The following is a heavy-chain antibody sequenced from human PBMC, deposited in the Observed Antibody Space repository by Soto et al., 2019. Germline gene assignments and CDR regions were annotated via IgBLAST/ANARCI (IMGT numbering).Heavy chain of an antibody. D-gene: IGHD2-21*02. Sequence: QVQLVQSGAEVKKPGSSVKVSCKASGGTFSSYAISWVRQAPGQGLEWMGGIIPIFGTANYAQKFQGRVTITADKSTSTAYMELSSLRSEDTAVYYCARKMSNCGGDCYYIDYWGQGTLVTVSS. V-gene: IGHV1-69*06. CDR2: IIPIFGTA. CDR3: ARKMSNCGGDCYYIDY. CDR1: GGTFSSYA. J-gene: IGHJ4*02.